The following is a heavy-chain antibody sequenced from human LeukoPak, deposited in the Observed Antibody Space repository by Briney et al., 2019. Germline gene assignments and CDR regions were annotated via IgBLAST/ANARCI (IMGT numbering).Heavy chain of an antibody. Sequence: SETLSLTCTVSGGSISSYYWSWIRQPPGKGLEWIGYIYYSGSTNYNPSLKSRVTISVATSKNQSSLKLSSVTAADTAVYYCARHPFGYSYVFDYWGQGTLVTASS. J-gene: IGHJ4*02. V-gene: IGHV4-59*08. CDR1: GGSISSYY. D-gene: IGHD5-18*01. CDR3: ARHPFGYSYVFDY. CDR2: IYYSGST.